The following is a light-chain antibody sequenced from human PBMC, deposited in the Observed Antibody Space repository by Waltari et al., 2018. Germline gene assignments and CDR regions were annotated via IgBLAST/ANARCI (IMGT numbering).Light chain of an antibody. Sequence: DIQMTQSPSTLSASVGDRVTITCRASQSISSWLAWYQQKPGKAPKRLIYKSPSLESGVPARFSGSGSGTEFTLTISSLQPDDFATYYCQQYNIYWTFGQGTKVEIK. J-gene: IGKJ1*01. CDR3: QQYNIYWT. V-gene: IGKV1-5*03. CDR2: KSP. CDR1: QSISSW.